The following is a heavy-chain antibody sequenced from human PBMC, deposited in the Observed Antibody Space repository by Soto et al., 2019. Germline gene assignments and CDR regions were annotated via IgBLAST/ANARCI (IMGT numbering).Heavy chain of an antibody. V-gene: IGHV4-31*03. CDR3: ARAGNGDGYWFDP. CDR2: IHYTGST. J-gene: IGHJ5*02. D-gene: IGHD3-10*01. CDR1: GASFSSGGFY. Sequence: SETLSLTCTVSGASFSSGGFYWSWIRQHPGEGLEWIGYIHYTGSTYYNPSLKSRLTISVDMSKNQFSLKLSSVTAADTAVYYCARAGNGDGYWFDPWGQGTLVTVSS.